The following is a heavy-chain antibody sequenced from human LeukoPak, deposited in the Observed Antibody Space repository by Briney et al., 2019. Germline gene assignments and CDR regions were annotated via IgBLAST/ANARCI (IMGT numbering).Heavy chain of an antibody. V-gene: IGHV3-30*03. J-gene: IGHJ4*02. CDR3: ALTTPDY. CDR2: ISYDGSNK. Sequence: AGGSLRLSCAASGFTFSSYGMHWVRQAPGKGLEWVAVISYDGSNKYYADSVKGRFTISRDNSKNTLYLQMNSLRAEDTAVYYCALTTPDYWGQGTLVTVSS. CDR1: GFTFSSYG. D-gene: IGHD3-22*01.